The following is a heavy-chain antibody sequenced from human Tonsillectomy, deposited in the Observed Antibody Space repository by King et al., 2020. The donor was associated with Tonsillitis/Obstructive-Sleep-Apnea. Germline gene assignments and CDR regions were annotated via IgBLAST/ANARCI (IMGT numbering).Heavy chain of an antibody. V-gene: IGHV1-2*02. CDR2: INPNSGGT. J-gene: IGHJ6*02. CDR1: GYIFTGHY. CDR3: ARDRERGYDFWSGRLYYYYYGMAV. Sequence: QLVQSGAEVKKPGASLKVSCKASGYIFTGHYMHWVRQAPGQGLEWMGWINPNSGGTNYAQRFQGRVTMTRDTSISTAYMDLSRLRSEDPAVYYCARDRERGYDFWSGRLYYYYYGMAVWGQGTTVTVSS. D-gene: IGHD3-3*01.